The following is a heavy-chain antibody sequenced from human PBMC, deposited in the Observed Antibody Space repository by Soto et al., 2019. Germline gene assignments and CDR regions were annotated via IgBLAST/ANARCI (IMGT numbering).Heavy chain of an antibody. CDR3: ATNPDTAMVPVVDY. CDR2: IIPILGMA. CDR1: GGTFSSYT. Sequence: SVKVSCKASGGTFSSYTISWVRQAPGQGLEWMGRIIPILGMANYAQKFQGRVTITADKSTSTAYMELSSLRSEDTAVYYCATNPDTAMVPVVDYWGQGTLVTVSS. D-gene: IGHD5-18*01. V-gene: IGHV1-69*02. J-gene: IGHJ4*02.